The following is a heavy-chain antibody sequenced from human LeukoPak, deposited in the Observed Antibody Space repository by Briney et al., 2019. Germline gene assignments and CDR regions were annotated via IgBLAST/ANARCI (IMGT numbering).Heavy chain of an antibody. D-gene: IGHD2-2*01. J-gene: IGHJ3*02. CDR3: ARDRVVPAATLDAFDI. CDR1: GGTFSSYA. Sequence: ASVTVSCKASGGTFSSYAISWVRQAPGQGLEWMGGIIPIFGTANYAQKFQGRVTITADESTSTAYMELSSLRSEDTAVYYCARDRVVPAATLDAFDIWGQGTMVTVSS. CDR2: IIPIFGTA. V-gene: IGHV1-69*01.